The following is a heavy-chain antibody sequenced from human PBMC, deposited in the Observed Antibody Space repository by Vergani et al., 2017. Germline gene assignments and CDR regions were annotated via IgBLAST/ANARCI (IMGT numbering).Heavy chain of an antibody. V-gene: IGHV3-23*04. CDR1: GFTFNIYA. D-gene: IGHD5-12*01. CDR3: AKDYNIMGALLY. Sequence: VQLVESGGGVVQPGGSLRLSCAASGFTFNIYAMSWVRQAPGKGLEWVSTITYNGGRTYYADSVTGRFTISRDNSKNTLFLQLKTLRAEDTGVYYCAKDYNIMGALLYWGQGTLVAVPS. CDR2: ITYNGGRT. J-gene: IGHJ4*02.